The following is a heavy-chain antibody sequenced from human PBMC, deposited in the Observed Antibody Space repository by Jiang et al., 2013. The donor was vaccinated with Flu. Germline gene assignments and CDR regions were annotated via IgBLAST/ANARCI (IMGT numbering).Heavy chain of an antibody. Sequence: PGLVKPSETLSLTCTVSGGSISSSSYYWGWIRQPPGKGLEWIGSIYYSGSTYYNPSLKSRVTISVDTSKNQFSLKLSSVTAADTAVYYCARRYSSGWYSNWFDPWGQGTLVTVSS. CDR3: ARRYSSGWYSNWFDP. CDR1: GGSISSSSYY. J-gene: IGHJ5*02. D-gene: IGHD6-19*01. V-gene: IGHV4-39*01. CDR2: IYYSGST.